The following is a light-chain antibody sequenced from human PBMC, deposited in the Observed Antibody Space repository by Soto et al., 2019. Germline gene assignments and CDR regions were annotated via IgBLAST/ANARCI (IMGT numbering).Light chain of an antibody. CDR2: CAS. Sequence: DIQLPHSPFFLSASVGDRVTITCRASQGIRSYLAWYPQRPGKAPERLIYCASTLRTGVASRFSCSGSGTEFTLPSSSLQPEDFATYLCQQLKIFPPLFTFGPGTKVDI. J-gene: IGKJ3*01. CDR3: QQLKIFPPLFT. CDR1: QGIRSY. V-gene: IGKV1-9*01.